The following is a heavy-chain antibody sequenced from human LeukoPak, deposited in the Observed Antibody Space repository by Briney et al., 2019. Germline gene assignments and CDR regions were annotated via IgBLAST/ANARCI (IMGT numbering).Heavy chain of an antibody. CDR1: GYTFTGYF. Sequence: GASVKVSCTASGYTFTGYFMHWVRQAPGQGLEWMGWINPNSGGTNYAQMFQGRVTMTRDTSVSTAYMELSRLRSDDTAVYYCARYRQAGTLDYWGQGTLVTVSS. D-gene: IGHD1-7*01. J-gene: IGHJ4*02. CDR3: ARYRQAGTLDY. V-gene: IGHV1-2*02. CDR2: INPNSGGT.